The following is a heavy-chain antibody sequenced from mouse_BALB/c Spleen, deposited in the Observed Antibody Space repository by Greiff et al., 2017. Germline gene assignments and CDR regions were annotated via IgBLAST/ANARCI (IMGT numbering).Heavy chain of an antibody. Sequence: VQLQESGAELVKPGASVKLSCKASGYTFTSYYMYWVKQRPGQGLEWIGEINPSNGGTNFNEKFKSKATLTVDKSSSTAYMQLSSLTSEDSAVYYCTRDGSSFYYAMDYWGQGTSVTVSS. CDR1: GYTFTSYY. J-gene: IGHJ4*01. D-gene: IGHD1-1*01. CDR2: INPSNGGT. CDR3: TRDGSSFYYAMDY. V-gene: IGHV1S81*02.